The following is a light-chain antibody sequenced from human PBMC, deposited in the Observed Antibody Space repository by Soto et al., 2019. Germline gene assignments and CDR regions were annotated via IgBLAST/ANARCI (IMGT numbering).Light chain of an antibody. Sequence: EIVLTQSPGTLSLSPGESATLSCRASQSISFNYLAWYHQKPGQAPRLLIYGASSRATGIPDRFSGSGSGTDFTLTISRLEPEDFAVYYCQQYGSSLGVTFGGGTKVDIK. CDR2: GAS. CDR3: QQYGSSLGVT. V-gene: IGKV3-20*01. CDR1: QSISFNY. J-gene: IGKJ4*01.